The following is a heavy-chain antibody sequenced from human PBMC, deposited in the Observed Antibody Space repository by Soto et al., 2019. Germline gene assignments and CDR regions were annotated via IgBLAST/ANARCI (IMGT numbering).Heavy chain of an antibody. V-gene: IGHV1-18*01. CDR2: ISAYNGNT. CDR1: GYTFTSYG. J-gene: IGHJ5*02. CDR3: ARILGYCSSTSCLDKDNWFDP. D-gene: IGHD2-2*01. Sequence: ASVKVSCKASGYTFTSYGISWVRQAPGQGLEWMGWISAYNGNTNYAQKLQGRVTMTTDTSTSTAYMELRSLRSDDTAVYYCARILGYCSSTSCLDKDNWFDPWGQGTLVTVSP.